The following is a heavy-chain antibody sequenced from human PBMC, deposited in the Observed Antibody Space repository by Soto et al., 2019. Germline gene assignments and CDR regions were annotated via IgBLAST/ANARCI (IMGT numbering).Heavy chain of an antibody. D-gene: IGHD6-13*01. V-gene: IGHV3-30*18. CDR1: GFTFSSYG. CDR3: AKDRWYSSCLPYYGMDV. Sequence: QVQLVESGGGVVQPGRSLRLSCAASGFTFSSYGMHWVRQAPGKGLEWVAVISYDGSNKYYADSVKGRFTISRDNAKNTLYLQMNRLRDEDTAVYYCAKDRWYSSCLPYYGMDVWGQGTTVTVSS. CDR2: ISYDGSNK. J-gene: IGHJ6*02.